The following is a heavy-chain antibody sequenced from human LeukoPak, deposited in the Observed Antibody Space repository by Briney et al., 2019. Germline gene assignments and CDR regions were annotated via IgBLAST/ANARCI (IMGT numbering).Heavy chain of an antibody. CDR1: GFTLRTYT. J-gene: IGHJ5*02. CDR3: ASAGAVTDSFVH. CDR2: ISYDGYYK. Sequence: PGGSLRLSCAASGFTLRTYTMHWVRQAPGKGVEWVASISYDGYYKYYAESVKGPFIISRDNSKNTLYLQINSLRADDTAVYYCASAGAVTDSFVHWGEGTLVIVSS. D-gene: IGHD4-23*01. V-gene: IGHV3-30-3*01.